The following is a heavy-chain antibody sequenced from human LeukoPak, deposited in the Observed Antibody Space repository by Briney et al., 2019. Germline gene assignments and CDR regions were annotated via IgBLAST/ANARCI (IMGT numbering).Heavy chain of an antibody. CDR3: ARDWRYCSSTSCYKNAFDI. V-gene: IGHV4-59*12. J-gene: IGHJ3*02. CDR1: GDSISGYY. Sequence: SETLSLTCTVSGDSISGYYWSWIRQPPGRGLEWIGYIYYSGSATYNPSLKSRVTISVDTSKNQFSLRLSSVTAADTAVYYCARDWRYCSSTSCYKNAFDIWGQGTMVTVSS. CDR2: IYYSGSA. D-gene: IGHD2-2*02.